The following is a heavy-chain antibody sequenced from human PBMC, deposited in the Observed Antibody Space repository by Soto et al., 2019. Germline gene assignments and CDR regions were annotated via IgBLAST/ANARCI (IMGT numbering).Heavy chain of an antibody. CDR2: ISWNSGSI. CDR1: GFTFGDYA. D-gene: IGHD3-22*01. V-gene: IGHV3-9*01. J-gene: IGHJ4*02. Sequence: RLSCAASGFTFGDYAMHWVRQAPGKGLEWVSGISWNSGSIGYADSVKGRFTISRDNAKNSLYLQMNSLRAEDTALYYCAKDNADSSGYYNTFDYWGQGTLVTVSS. CDR3: AKDNADSSGYYNTFDY.